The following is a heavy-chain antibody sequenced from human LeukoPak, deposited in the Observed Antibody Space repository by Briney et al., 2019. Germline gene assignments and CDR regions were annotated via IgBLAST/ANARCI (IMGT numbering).Heavy chain of an antibody. D-gene: IGHD6-13*01. CDR1: GFTFGSYT. CDR3: AKTAGYSSTWYSNLFDP. J-gene: IGHJ5*02. Sequence: GGSLRLSCAASGFTFGSYTMGWVRQAPGKGLEWVSIISGGGDSTQYADSVKGRFTVSRDNSKNTLYLQMNSPRVEDTAVYYCAKTAGYSSTWYSNLFDPWGQGTLVTVSS. V-gene: IGHV3-23*01. CDR2: ISGGGDST.